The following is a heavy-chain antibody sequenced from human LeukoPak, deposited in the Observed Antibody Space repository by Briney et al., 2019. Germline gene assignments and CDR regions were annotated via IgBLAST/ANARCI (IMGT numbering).Heavy chain of an antibody. Sequence: SGTLSLTCAVSGYSISSGYYWGWIRQPPGKGLEWIGSIYHSGSTYYNPSLKSRVTISVDTSKNQFSLKLSSVTAADTAVYYCARYGFGWAYWGQGTLVTVSS. J-gene: IGHJ4*02. D-gene: IGHD3-10*01. CDR2: IYHSGST. CDR3: ARYGFGWAY. V-gene: IGHV4-38-2*01. CDR1: GYSISSGYY.